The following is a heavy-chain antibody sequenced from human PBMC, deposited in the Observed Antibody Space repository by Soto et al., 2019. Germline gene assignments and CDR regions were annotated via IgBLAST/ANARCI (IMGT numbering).Heavy chain of an antibody. Sequence: SDTLSLTCTVFGGSIPHITNNYFSWFRLPPGKGLEWIGYISDIAYTSYNPSLKGRVSISVDTSKNQFSLTLTSVTAADTAVYYCARQGFGVLHGLVDVWGQGTTVT. CDR1: GGSIPHITNNY. CDR3: ARQGFGVLHGLVDV. D-gene: IGHD3-10*01. J-gene: IGHJ6*02. V-gene: IGHV4-59*08. CDR2: ISDIAYT.